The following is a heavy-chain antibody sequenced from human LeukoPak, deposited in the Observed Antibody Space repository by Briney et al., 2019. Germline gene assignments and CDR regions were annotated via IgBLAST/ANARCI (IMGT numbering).Heavy chain of an antibody. V-gene: IGHV4-31*03. D-gene: IGHD3-3*01. CDR1: GGSISSGGYY. J-gene: IGHJ4*02. CDR3: AREGRFDDFWSGYIDY. Sequence: PSETLSLTCTVSGGSISSGGYYWSWIRQHPGKGLEWIGYIYYSGSTYYNPSLKSRVTISVDTSKNQFSLKLSSVTAADTAVYYCAREGRFDDFWSGYIDYWGQGTLVTVPS. CDR2: IYYSGST.